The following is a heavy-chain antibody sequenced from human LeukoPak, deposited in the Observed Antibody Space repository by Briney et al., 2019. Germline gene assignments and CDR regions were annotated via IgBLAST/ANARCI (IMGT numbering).Heavy chain of an antibody. J-gene: IGHJ6*03. CDR3: ARGYCSGGSCYSSYYYSYMDV. D-gene: IGHD2-15*01. Sequence: ASVKVSCKASGYTFTGYYMHWMRQAPGQGLEWMGWINPNSGGTNYAQKFQGRVTMTRDTSISTAYMELSRLRSDDTAVYYCARGYCSGGSCYSSYYYSYMDVWGKGTTVTVSS. CDR1: GYTFTGYY. CDR2: INPNSGGT. V-gene: IGHV1-2*02.